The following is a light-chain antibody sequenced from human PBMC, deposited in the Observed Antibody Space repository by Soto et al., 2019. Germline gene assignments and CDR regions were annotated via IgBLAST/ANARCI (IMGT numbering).Light chain of an antibody. CDR2: DAF. V-gene: IGKV3-11*01. Sequence: IGMTQSTATLSVSAGERATLSCRASQSVSSNLAWYQQKPGQAPRLLIYDAFNRATGIPARFSGSGSGTDFTLTITSLEPEDFAVYYCQHRINSITFGQGTRLEIK. CDR1: QSVSSN. J-gene: IGKJ5*01. CDR3: QHRINSIT.